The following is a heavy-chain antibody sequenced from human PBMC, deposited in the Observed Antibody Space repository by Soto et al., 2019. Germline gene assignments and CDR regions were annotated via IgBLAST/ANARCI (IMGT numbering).Heavy chain of an antibody. CDR2: IIPIFNAT. V-gene: IGHV1-69*01. CDR1: GGTFSSYA. D-gene: IGHD3-3*01. Sequence: QVQLVQSGSSVKKPGSSVKVSCKASGGTFSSYAISWVRQAPGQGLEWMGGIIPIFNATPYAQKFQGRVTITADESTSTAYMELRSLRSEATAVYYCAREDFDSEIYYGMDVWGQGTTVTVSS. J-gene: IGHJ6*02. CDR3: AREDFDSEIYYGMDV.